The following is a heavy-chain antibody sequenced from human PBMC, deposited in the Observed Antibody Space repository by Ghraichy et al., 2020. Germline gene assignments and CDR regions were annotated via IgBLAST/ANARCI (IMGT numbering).Heavy chain of an antibody. CDR2: ISGDGGHT. CDR3: AKAKQIYCFDC. Sequence: GESLNISCAASGFTFSIYAMSWVRQAPGRGLEWVASISGDGGHTYYADSVKGRFTISRDNLKHTLFLQMNSLRAEDTAVFYCAKAKQIYCFDCWGQGALVIVSS. CDR1: GFTFSIYA. J-gene: IGHJ4*02. D-gene: IGHD1/OR15-1a*01. V-gene: IGHV3-23*01.